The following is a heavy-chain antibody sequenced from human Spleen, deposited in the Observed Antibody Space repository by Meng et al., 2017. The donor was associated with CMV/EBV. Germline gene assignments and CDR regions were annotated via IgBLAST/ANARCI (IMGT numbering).Heavy chain of an antibody. CDR2: IGTAGDT. CDR1: GFTFSSYD. V-gene: IGHV3-13*01. J-gene: IGHJ6*02. CDR3: VRDFDYSADLDV. D-gene: IGHD2-15*01. Sequence: GESLKISCAASGFTFSSYDMHWVRQATGKGLEWVSAIGTAGDTYYPGSVKGRFTISRENAKNSLHLQMNSLRADDTAVYYCVRDFDYSADLDVCGQGTTVTVSS.